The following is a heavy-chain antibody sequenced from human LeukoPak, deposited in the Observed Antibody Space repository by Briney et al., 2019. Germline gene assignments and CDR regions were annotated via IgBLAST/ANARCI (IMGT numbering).Heavy chain of an antibody. Sequence: SETLSLTCSVYGGSISNNNYYWAWIRQPPGKGLEWIGFISYTGTTYYNPSLKSRVTLSVDTSTSHFSLKMTSMTAAVTAVYFCARHGGGGWSTDHFGVWGQGTQVTVSS. CDR2: ISYTGTT. V-gene: IGHV4-39*01. J-gene: IGHJ4*02. D-gene: IGHD6-19*01. CDR3: ARHGGGGWSTDHFGV. CDR1: GGSISNNNYY.